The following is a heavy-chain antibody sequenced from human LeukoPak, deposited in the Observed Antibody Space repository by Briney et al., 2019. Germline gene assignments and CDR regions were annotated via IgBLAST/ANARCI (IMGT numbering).Heavy chain of an antibody. CDR1: GGSISSRSYY. CDR2: IYHSGST. J-gene: IGHJ6*02. CDR3: ARGDYDTSGYYYYYYGMDV. Sequence: SETLSLTCTVSGGSISSRSYYWGWIRQPPGKGLEWIGSIYHSGSTYYNPSLKSRVTISVDTSKNQFSLKLSSVTAADTAVYYCARGDYDTSGYYYYYYGMDVWGQGTTATVSS. V-gene: IGHV4-39*01. D-gene: IGHD3-22*01.